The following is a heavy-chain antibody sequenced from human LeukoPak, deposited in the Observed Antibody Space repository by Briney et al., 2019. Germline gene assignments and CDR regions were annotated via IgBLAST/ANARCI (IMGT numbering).Heavy chain of an antibody. V-gene: IGHV1-2*02. D-gene: IGHD6-6*01. J-gene: IGHJ6*02. CDR3: AGVRPGRGMDV. Sequence: ASVKVSCKASGYTFTGYYMHWVRRAPEQGLECMGWINPNSGDTIYAQKFQGRVTITRDTSISAAYMELSRLRSDDTAVYYCAGVRPGRGMDVWGQGTTVTVSS. CDR2: INPNSGDT. CDR1: GYTFTGYY.